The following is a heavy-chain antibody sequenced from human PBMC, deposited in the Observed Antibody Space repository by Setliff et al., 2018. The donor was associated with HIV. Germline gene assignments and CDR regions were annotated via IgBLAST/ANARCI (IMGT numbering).Heavy chain of an antibody. J-gene: IGHJ4*02. CDR1: GFTVDEYG. D-gene: IGHD6-19*01. CDR3: ARGISGWYAPLGY. CDR2: INWSGGST. Sequence: ESLKISCAASGFTVDEYGMSWVRQAPGKGLAWVSGINWSGGSTGYADSVKGRFTISRDNAKNSLYLQMNSLRAEDTALYYCARGISGWYAPLGYWGQGTLVTVSS. V-gene: IGHV3-20*04.